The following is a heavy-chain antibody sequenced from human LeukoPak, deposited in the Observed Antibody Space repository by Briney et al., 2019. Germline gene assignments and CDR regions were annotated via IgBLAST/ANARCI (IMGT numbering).Heavy chain of an antibody. CDR2: INPNTGDT. CDR1: GGTFSSYA. CDR3: VREDWDGGTIIDS. V-gene: IGHV1-18*01. D-gene: IGHD1-14*01. Sequence: ASVKVSCKASGGTFSSYAISWVRQAPGQGLEWMGWINPNTGDTIYAQRLQGRVTMTTDTSTSAAYTELRSLRFDDTAVYYCVREDWDGGTIIDSWGQGTLVTVSS. J-gene: IGHJ4*02.